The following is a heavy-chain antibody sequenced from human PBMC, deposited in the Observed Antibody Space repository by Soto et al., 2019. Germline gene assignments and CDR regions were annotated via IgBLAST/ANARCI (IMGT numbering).Heavy chain of an antibody. D-gene: IGHD5-12*01. CDR3: ATYKTVDHTRRFDC. CDR2: IDQDGTEK. V-gene: IGHV3-7*03. Sequence: GVSLRLSCAASGFTFTNYFMYWVRQAPGKGLEWVANIDQDGTEKNYVESVRGRFTISRDNAKNSLYLQMDNLRADDTAVYYCATYKTVDHTRRFDCWGQGTLVTVSS. CDR1: GFTFTNYF. J-gene: IGHJ4*02.